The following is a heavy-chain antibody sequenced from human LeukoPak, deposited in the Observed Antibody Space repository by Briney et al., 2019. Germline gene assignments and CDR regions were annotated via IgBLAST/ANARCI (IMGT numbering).Heavy chain of an antibody. CDR1: GGSISSYY. D-gene: IGHD3-3*01. Sequence: PLETLSLTCTVSGGSISSYYWSWIRQPPGKGLEWIGYIYYSGSTNYNPSLKSRVTISVDTSKNQFSLKLSSVTAADTAVYYCARETDDFPWFDPWGQGTLVTVSS. V-gene: IGHV4-59*01. CDR2: IYYSGST. CDR3: ARETDDFPWFDP. J-gene: IGHJ5*02.